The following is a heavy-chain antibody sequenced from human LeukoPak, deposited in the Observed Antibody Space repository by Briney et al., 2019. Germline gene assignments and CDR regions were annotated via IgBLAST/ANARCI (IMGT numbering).Heavy chain of an antibody. CDR2: IYYSGST. D-gene: IGHD3-10*01. J-gene: IGHJ5*02. CDR3: ARRGVGMAVDP. CDR1: GGSVSTRSYY. V-gene: IGHV4-39*01. Sequence: SETLSLTCNVSGGSVSTRSYYWGWIRQPPGKGLEWIGSIYYSGSTFCNPSLKSRVTISLDTSKNQFSLKLSSVTAADTAVYFCARRGVGMAVDPWGQGTLVTVSS.